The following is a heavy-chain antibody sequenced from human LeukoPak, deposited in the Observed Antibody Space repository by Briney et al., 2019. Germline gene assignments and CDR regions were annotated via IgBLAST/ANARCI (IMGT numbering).Heavy chain of an antibody. J-gene: IGHJ3*02. CDR2: INSNGGAT. CDR1: GFTFSSYA. Sequence: PGGSLRLSCSASGFTFSSYAMHWVRQAPGKGLEYVSAINSNGGATYYADSVKGRFTISRDNSKNTLYLQMNSLRAEDTAVYYCAKVRYFGPSAFDIWGQGTMVTVSS. D-gene: IGHD3-9*01. V-gene: IGHV3-64*04. CDR3: AKVRYFGPSAFDI.